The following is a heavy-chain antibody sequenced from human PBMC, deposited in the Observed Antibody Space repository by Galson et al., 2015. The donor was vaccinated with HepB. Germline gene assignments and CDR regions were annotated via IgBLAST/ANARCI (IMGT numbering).Heavy chain of an antibody. Sequence: SLRLSCAASGYTFSSYAMHWVRQAPGKGLEWVAVISYDGSNKYYADSVKGRFTISRDNSKNTLYLQMNSLRAEDTAVYYCARAPMGIAAAGIPWGWFDPWGQGTLVTVSS. V-gene: IGHV3-30-3*01. J-gene: IGHJ5*02. CDR1: GYTFSSYA. CDR3: ARAPMGIAAAGIPWGWFDP. D-gene: IGHD6-13*01. CDR2: ISYDGSNK.